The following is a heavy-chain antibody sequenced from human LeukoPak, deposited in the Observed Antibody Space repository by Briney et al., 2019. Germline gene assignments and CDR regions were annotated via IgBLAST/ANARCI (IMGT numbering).Heavy chain of an antibody. CDR3: AKRGDQSHFDY. V-gene: IGHV3-23*01. CDR2: ISVSGNT. Sequence: GGSLRLSCAAPGFTFSSYAMRWVRQAPGKGLEWVSAISVSGNTYYADSVKGRFTISRDNSKNTLYLQMSSLRAEDTAVYYCAKRGDQSHFDYWGQGTLVTVSS. D-gene: IGHD4-17*01. CDR1: GFTFSSYA. J-gene: IGHJ4*02.